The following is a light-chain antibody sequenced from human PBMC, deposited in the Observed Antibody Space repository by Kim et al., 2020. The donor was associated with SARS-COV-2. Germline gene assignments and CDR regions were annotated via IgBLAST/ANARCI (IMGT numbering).Light chain of an antibody. CDR2: AES. CDR1: EGISSY. Sequence: ARVGDRVKITRRASEGISSYLAWYQQKPGKAPKLLIYAESTVQSGVPSKFSGSVSGTDFARTIRSLQPEDCEYYYCQQFKSDPFTFGPRTKGDIK. CDR3: QQFKSDPFT. J-gene: IGKJ3*01. V-gene: IGKV1-9*01.